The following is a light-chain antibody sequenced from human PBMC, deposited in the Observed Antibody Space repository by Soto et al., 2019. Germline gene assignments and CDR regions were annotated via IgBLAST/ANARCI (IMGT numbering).Light chain of an antibody. CDR1: QSISY. Sequence: DIQMTQSPSSLSASVGDRVTITCRASQSISYLNWYQQKPGKAPKLLIYAASSLQSGVPSRFSGSGSGTDFTLTISSLQPEDFATYYCQQSYSSPYTFGGGTKVEIK. CDR3: QQSYSSPYT. CDR2: AAS. J-gene: IGKJ4*01. V-gene: IGKV1-39*01.